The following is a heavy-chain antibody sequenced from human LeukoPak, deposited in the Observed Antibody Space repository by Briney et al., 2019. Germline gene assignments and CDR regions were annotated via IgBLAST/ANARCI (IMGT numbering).Heavy chain of an antibody. J-gene: IGHJ5*02. CDR1: GNSVSSNSAA. D-gene: IGHD6-13*01. V-gene: IGHV6-1*01. CDR2: TYYRSKWYN. Sequence: SQTLSLTCAISGNSVSSNSAAWNWIRQSPSRGLEWLGRTYYRSKWYNDYAVSVKSRITINPDTSKNQFSLQLNSVTPEDTAVYYCARDLGYSSSWCTRPENWFDPWGQGTLVTVSS. CDR3: ARDLGYSSSWCTRPENWFDP.